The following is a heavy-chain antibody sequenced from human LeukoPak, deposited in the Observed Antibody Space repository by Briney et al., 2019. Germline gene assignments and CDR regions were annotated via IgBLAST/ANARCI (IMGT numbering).Heavy chain of an antibody. V-gene: IGHV4-61*02. CDR2: IYNSGST. CDR1: GGSISRGSYY. Sequence: SETLSLTCIVSGGSISRGSYYWNWIRQPAGKGLEWMGRIYNSGSTNYNPSLKSRVTISVDTSKNQFSLKLSSVTAADTAVYYCARATQEFLTGYYTFDYWGQGTLVTVSS. D-gene: IGHD3-9*01. J-gene: IGHJ4*02. CDR3: ARATQEFLTGYYTFDY.